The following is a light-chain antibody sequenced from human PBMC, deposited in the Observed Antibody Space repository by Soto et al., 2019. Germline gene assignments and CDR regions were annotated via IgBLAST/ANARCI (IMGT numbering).Light chain of an antibody. V-gene: IGKV3-11*01. Sequence: EVVLTHSPVTPSLSPGERATLSCRASQSFRGLLAWYQQKPGQAPRLLIYDAYNRATGIPPRFSGSGSGTDFTLTISSLEPEDSAVYYCQQRHMWPITFGQGTRLEIK. J-gene: IGKJ5*01. CDR3: QQRHMWPIT. CDR1: QSFRGL. CDR2: DAY.